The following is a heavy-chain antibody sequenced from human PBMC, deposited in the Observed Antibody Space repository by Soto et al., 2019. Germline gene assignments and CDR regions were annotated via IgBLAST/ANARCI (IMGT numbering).Heavy chain of an antibody. CDR1: GYTFTSYD. CDR2: MNPNSGNT. CDR3: ARGENYYDSSGYWNDY. D-gene: IGHD3-22*01. J-gene: IGHJ4*02. V-gene: IGHV1-8*01. Sequence: QVQLVQSGAEVKKPGASVKVSCKASGYTFTSYDINWVRQATGQGLEWMGWMNPNSGNTGYAQKFQGRVTMTRNTAISTAYMELSSLRSEDTAVYYCARGENYYDSSGYWNDYWGQGTLVTVSS.